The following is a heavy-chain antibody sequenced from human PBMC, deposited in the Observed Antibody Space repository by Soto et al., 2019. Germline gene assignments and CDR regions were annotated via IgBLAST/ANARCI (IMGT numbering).Heavy chain of an antibody. CDR3: AKDEWFGKVTWFDH. J-gene: IGHJ5*02. Sequence: GGALRLSCAASRFTISGHAMHWVRQAPGKGLEWVAVISYDGSNKYYADSVKGRFTISRDNSKNTLYLQMNSLRAEDTAVYYCAKDEWFGKVTWFDHWGQGTLVTVSS. CDR1: RFTISGHA. D-gene: IGHD3-10*01. V-gene: IGHV3-30*18. CDR2: ISYDGSNK.